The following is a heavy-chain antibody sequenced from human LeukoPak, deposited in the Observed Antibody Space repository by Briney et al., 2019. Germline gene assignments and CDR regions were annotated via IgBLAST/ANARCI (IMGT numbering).Heavy chain of an antibody. V-gene: IGHV1-69*13. CDR1: GGTFSSYA. D-gene: IGHD3-10*01. CDR2: IIPIFGTA. J-gene: IGHJ6*02. Sequence: ASVKVSCKASGGTFSSYAISWVRQAPGQGLEWMGGIIPIFGTANYAQKFQGRVTITADESTSTAYMELSSLRSGDTAVYYCARGDYYGSGSYYNPIGDYGMDVWGQGTTVTVSS. CDR3: ARGDYYGSGSYYNPIGDYGMDV.